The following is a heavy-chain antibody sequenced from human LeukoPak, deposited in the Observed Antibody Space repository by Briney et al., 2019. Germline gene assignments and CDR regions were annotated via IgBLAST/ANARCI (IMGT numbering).Heavy chain of an antibody. CDR2: ISSNGGST. Sequence: PGGSLRLSCAASGFTFSSYAMHWVRQAPGKGLEYVSAISSNGGSTYYANSVKGRFTISRDNSKNTLYLQMGRLRAEDMAVYYCARAPRGGSYYFDYWGQGTLVTVSS. J-gene: IGHJ4*02. D-gene: IGHD1-26*01. CDR3: ARAPRGGSYYFDY. V-gene: IGHV3-64*01. CDR1: GFTFSSYA.